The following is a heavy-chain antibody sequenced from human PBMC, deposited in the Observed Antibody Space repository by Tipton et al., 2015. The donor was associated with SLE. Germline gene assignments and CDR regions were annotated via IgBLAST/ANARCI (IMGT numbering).Heavy chain of an antibody. V-gene: IGHV1-8*02. D-gene: IGHD3-22*01. CDR3: ARGEDDSSGYYYWYFDL. Sequence: QLVQSGAEVKKPGASVKVSCKASGYTFTSYGINWVRQAAGQGLEWLGWMNPNSGNTGYAQKFQGRLSMTRSTSISTAYMELSSLRSEDTAVYYCARGEDDSSGYYYWYFDLWGRGTLVTVSS. J-gene: IGHJ2*01. CDR2: MNPNSGNT. CDR1: GYTFTSYG.